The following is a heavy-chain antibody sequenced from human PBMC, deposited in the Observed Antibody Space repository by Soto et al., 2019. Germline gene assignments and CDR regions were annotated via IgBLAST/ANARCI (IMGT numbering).Heavy chain of an antibody. Sequence: QLQLQESGPGLVKPSETLSLTCTVSGGSISSSSYYWGWIRQAPGKGLEWIGRIYYSGSTYYNPSLTSRITISVATSKNHFSLKLSSVTAADTAVYYCARHIDYWGQGTLVTVSS. V-gene: IGHV4-39*01. CDR3: ARHIDY. CDR2: IYYSGST. CDR1: GGSISSSSYY. J-gene: IGHJ4*02.